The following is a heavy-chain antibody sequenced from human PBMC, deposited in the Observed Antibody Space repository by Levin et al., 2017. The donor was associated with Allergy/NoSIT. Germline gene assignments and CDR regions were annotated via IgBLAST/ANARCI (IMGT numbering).Heavy chain of an antibody. CDR1: GFTFRSSW. J-gene: IGHJ4*02. CDR3: ASGGLRDGYNPLNY. V-gene: IGHV3-74*01. Sequence: LSLPCAASGFTFRSSWMHWVRQAPGKGLVWVSRINSDGSSTTYADSVKGRFTISRDNAKNSLYLQMNSLRAEDTAVYYCASGGLRDGYNPLNYWGQGTLVTVSS. CDR2: INSDGSST. D-gene: IGHD5-24*01.